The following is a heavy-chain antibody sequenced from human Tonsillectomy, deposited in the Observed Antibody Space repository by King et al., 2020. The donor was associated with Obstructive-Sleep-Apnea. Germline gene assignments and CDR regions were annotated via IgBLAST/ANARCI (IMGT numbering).Heavy chain of an antibody. CDR1: GLTVSTSY. V-gene: IGHV3-66*01. CDR3: ARDIPPDFGRYYYGLHV. CDR2: IYSGGST. D-gene: IGHD3-10*01. J-gene: IGHJ6*02. Sequence: VQLVESGGGLVQPGGSLRLSCAASGLTVSTSYMTWVRQAPGKGLEWVSMIYSGGSTYYADSVKGRFTISRDNSKNTLYLQMNSLRADDTAVYYCARDIPPDFGRYYYGLHVWGQGTTVTVSS.